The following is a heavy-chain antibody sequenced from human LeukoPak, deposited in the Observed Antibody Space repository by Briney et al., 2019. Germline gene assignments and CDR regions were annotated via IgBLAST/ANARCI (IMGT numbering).Heavy chain of an antibody. CDR2: ISSSGSTI. CDR3: ARDYGDLDFNWFDP. CDR1: GFTFSDYY. V-gene: IGHV3-11*01. D-gene: IGHD4-17*01. J-gene: IGHJ5*02. Sequence: GGSLRLSCAASGFTFSDYYMSWIRQAPGKGLEWVSYISSSGSTIYYADSVKGRFTISRDNAKNSLYLQMNSLRAEDTAVYYCARDYGDLDFNWFDPWGQGTLVTVSS.